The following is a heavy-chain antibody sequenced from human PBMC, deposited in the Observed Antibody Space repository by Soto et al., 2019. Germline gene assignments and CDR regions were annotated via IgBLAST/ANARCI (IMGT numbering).Heavy chain of an antibody. CDR3: TIGSWSGEVFDI. CDR1: GGTFSTYS. J-gene: IGHJ3*02. Sequence: QVQLVQSGAEVKKPGSSVKVSCKDSGGTFSTYSMFWVRQAPGQGLEWMGRIIPMLGIANHAQRFQDIVTITADKSTATAHMELSSLRSEDTALYYCTIGSWSGEVFDIWGQGTMVTVSS. V-gene: IGHV1-69*02. D-gene: IGHD2-21*01. CDR2: IIPMLGIA.